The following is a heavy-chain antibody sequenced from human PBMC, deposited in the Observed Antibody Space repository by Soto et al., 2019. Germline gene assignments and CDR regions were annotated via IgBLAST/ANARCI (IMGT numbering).Heavy chain of an antibody. CDR3: ARDLNTMIVVVFDY. CDR2: IYYTGRT. J-gene: IGHJ4*02. D-gene: IGHD3-22*01. Sequence: XETLSLTCTVSGFSVSSVSFYWTWIRQPPGKGLEWIGYIYYTGRTNYNPSLKSRVSISVDTSKNQFSLKLSSVTAADTAVYYCARDLNTMIVVVFDYWGQGTLVTVSS. CDR1: GFSVSSVSFY. V-gene: IGHV4-61*01.